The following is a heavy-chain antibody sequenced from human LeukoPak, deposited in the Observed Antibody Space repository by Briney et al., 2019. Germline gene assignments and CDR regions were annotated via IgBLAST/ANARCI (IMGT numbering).Heavy chain of an antibody. CDR2: INPNSGGT. V-gene: IGHV1-2*02. CDR1: GYTFTSYD. J-gene: IGHJ4*02. CDR3: ARGYCSGGSCYRRPFDY. Sequence: ASVKVSCKASGYTFTSYDINWVRQAPGQGLEWMGWINPNSGGTDYAQKFQGRVTMTRDTSISTAYMELSRLRSDDTAVYYCARGYCSGGSCYRRPFDYWGQGTLVTVSS. D-gene: IGHD2-15*01.